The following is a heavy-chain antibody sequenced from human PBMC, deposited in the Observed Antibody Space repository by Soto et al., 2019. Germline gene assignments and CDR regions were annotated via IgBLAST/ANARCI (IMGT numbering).Heavy chain of an antibody. CDR1: GGTFISYA. CDR3: ARSPRIQLWILPNYYYGMDV. CDR2: IIPIFGTA. D-gene: IGHD5-18*01. V-gene: IGHV1-69*13. J-gene: IGHJ6*02. Sequence: SVKVSFRASGGTFISYAISWVRQAPGQGLEWMGGIIPIFGTANYAQKFQGRVTITADESTSTAYMELSSLRSEDTAVYYCARSPRIQLWILPNYYYGMDVWGQGTTVTVSS.